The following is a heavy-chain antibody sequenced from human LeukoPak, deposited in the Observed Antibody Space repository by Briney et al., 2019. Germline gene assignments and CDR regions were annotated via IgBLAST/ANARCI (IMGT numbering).Heavy chain of an antibody. CDR1: GFTFSSYA. CDR2: ISSGGSGT. Sequence: GGSLRLSCAASGFTFSSYAMGWGRQAPGKGLEWVSTISSGGSGTFYADSVKGRFTISRDNSRNTLFLQMNSLRVDDTAVYYCAKANIGVGGTAFDYWGQGTLVTVSS. V-gene: IGHV3-23*01. D-gene: IGHD1-26*01. CDR3: AKANIGVGGTAFDY. J-gene: IGHJ4*02.